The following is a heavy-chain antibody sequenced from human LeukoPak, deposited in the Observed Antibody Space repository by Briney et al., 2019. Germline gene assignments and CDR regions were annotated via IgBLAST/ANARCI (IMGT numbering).Heavy chain of an antibody. Sequence: SETLSLTCAVYGGSFSDYYWTWIRQPPGKGLEWIGEINHSGSTNYNPSLKSRVTISVDTSKNQFSLKLSSVTAADTAVYYCASGTIFGVVISHDRGGWFDPWGQGTLVTVSS. CDR2: INHSGST. CDR3: ASGTIFGVVISHDRGGWFDP. J-gene: IGHJ5*02. V-gene: IGHV4-34*01. CDR1: GGSFSDYY. D-gene: IGHD3-3*01.